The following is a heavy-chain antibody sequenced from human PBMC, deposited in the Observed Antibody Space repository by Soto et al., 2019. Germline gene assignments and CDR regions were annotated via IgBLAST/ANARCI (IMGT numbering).Heavy chain of an antibody. CDR2: IYWNDDK. V-gene: IGHV2-5*01. J-gene: IGHJ6*02. D-gene: IGHD2-2*01. CDR3: ARYCSSTSCYIYYYYGMDV. Sequence: QITLKESGPTLVKPTQTLTLTCTFSGFSLSTSGVGVGWIRQPPGKALEWLALIYWNDDKRYSPSLKSRLTITKDTSKNQVVLTMTNMDPVDTATYYCARYCSSTSCYIYYYYGMDVWDQGTTVTVSS. CDR1: GFSLSTSGVG.